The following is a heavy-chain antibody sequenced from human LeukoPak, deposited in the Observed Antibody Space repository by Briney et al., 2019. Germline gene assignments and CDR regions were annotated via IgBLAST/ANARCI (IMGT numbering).Heavy chain of an antibody. J-gene: IGHJ2*01. D-gene: IGHD3-10*01. CDR2: IYTSGST. Sequence: PSETLSLTCTVSGGSISSGSHYWSWIRQPAGKGLEWIGRIYTSGSTNYNPSLKSRVTISIDTSKNQFSLRLSSVTAADTAVYYCARDGWFAESRYIDLWGRGTLVTVSS. V-gene: IGHV4-61*02. CDR3: ARDGWFAESRYIDL. CDR1: GGSISSGSHY.